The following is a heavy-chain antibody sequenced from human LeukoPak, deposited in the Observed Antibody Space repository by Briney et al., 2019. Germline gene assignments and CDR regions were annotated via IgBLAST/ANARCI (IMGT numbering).Heavy chain of an antibody. J-gene: IGHJ4*02. Sequence: GGSLRLSCAASGFTFSSYGMSWVRQAPRKGLEWVSAISDSDGSTYYADSVKGRFTISRDNSKNTLYLQMNSLRAEDTAVYYCAKERVDWRYFDYWGQGTQVTVSS. CDR3: AKERVDWRYFDY. D-gene: IGHD3-9*01. CDR1: GFTFSSYG. V-gene: IGHV3-23*01. CDR2: ISDSDGST.